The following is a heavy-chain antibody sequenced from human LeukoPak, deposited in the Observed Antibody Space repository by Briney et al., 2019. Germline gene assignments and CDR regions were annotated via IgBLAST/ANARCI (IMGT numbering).Heavy chain of an antibody. Sequence: SVKVSCKASGGTFSSYAISWVRQAPGQGLEWMGRIIPIFGTANYGQKFQGRVTITTDESTSTAYMELSSLRSEDTAVYYCARGPLSRYCSGGSCSDTAMVLVFDYWGQGTLVTVSS. D-gene: IGHD2-15*01. CDR1: GGTFSSYA. CDR2: IIPIFGTA. V-gene: IGHV1-69*05. J-gene: IGHJ4*02. CDR3: ARGPLSRYCSGGSCSDTAMVLVFDY.